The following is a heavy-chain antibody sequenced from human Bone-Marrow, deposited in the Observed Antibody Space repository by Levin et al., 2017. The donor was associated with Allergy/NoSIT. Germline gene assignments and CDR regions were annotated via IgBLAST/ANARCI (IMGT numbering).Heavy chain of an antibody. CDR2: ISYDGSNK. Sequence: GESLKISCAASGFTFSSYGMHWVRQAPGKGLEWVAVISYDGSNKYYADSVKGRFTISRDNSKNTLYLQMNSLRAEDTAVYYCANSPRPEDCSSTSCYPSHYDYGMDVWGQGTTVTVSS. CDR1: GFTFSSYG. D-gene: IGHD2-2*01. V-gene: IGHV3-30*18. J-gene: IGHJ6*02. CDR3: ANSPRPEDCSSTSCYPSHYDYGMDV.